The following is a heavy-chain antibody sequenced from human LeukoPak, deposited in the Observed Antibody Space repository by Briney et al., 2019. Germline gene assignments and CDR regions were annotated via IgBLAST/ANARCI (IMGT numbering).Heavy chain of an antibody. CDR3: ARRAMGRGGTMVRGKNYYYYMDV. J-gene: IGHJ6*03. V-gene: IGHV4-39*01. CDR2: IYYSGST. Sequence: SETLSLTCTVSGGSISSSSYYWGWIRQPPGKGLEWIGSIYYSGSTYYNPSLKSRVTISVDTSKNQFSLKLSSVTAADTAVYYCARRAMGRGGTMVRGKNYYYYMDVWGKGTTVTISS. D-gene: IGHD3-10*01. CDR1: GGSISSSSYY.